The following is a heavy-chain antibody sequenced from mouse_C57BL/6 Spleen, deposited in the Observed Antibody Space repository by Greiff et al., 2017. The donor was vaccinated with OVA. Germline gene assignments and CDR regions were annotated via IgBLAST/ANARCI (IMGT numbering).Heavy chain of an antibody. J-gene: IGHJ4*01. CDR3: ARSTILYDYDGDYAMDY. V-gene: IGHV1-69*01. CDR2: IDPSDSYT. D-gene: IGHD2-4*01. Sequence: QVQLQQPGAELVMPGASVKLSCKASGYTFTSYWMHWVKQRPGQGLEWIGEIDPSDSYTNYNQKFKGKSTLTVDKSSSTAYMQLSSLTSEDSAVYYCARSTILYDYDGDYAMDYWGQGTSVTVSS. CDR1: GYTFTSYW.